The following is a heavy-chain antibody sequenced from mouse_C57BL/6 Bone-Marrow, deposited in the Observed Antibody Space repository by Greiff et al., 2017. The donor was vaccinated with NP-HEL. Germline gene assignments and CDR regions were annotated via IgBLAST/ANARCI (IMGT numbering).Heavy chain of an antibody. Sequence: EVQLQESGEGLVKPGGSLKLSCAASGFTFSSYAMSWVRQTPEKRLEWVAYISSGGDYIYYADTVKGRFTISRDNARNTLYLQMSSLKSEDTAMYYCTLITTVTGFAYWGQGTTLTVSS. CDR3: TLITTVTGFAY. V-gene: IGHV5-9-1*02. CDR1: GFTFSSYA. D-gene: IGHD1-1*01. CDR2: ISSGGDYI. J-gene: IGHJ2*01.